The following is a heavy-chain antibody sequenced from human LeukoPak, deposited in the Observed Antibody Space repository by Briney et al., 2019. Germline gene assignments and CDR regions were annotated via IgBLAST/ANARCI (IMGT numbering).Heavy chain of an antibody. V-gene: IGHV1-2*02. Sequence: ASVKVSCKASGYTFTGYYMHWVRQAPGQVLEWMGWINPNSGGTNYAQKFQGRVTMTRDTSISTAYMELSRLRSDDTAVYYCARVRLERRSDAFDIWGQGTMVTVSS. D-gene: IGHD1-1*01. CDR3: ARVRLERRSDAFDI. CDR1: GYTFTGYY. J-gene: IGHJ3*02. CDR2: INPNSGGT.